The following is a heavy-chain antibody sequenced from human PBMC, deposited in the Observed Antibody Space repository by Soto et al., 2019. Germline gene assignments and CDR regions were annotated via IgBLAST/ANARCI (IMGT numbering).Heavy chain of an antibody. CDR1: GFTFSSYA. Sequence: GGSLRLSCAASGFTFSSYAMHWVRQAPGKGLEWVAVISYDGSNKYYADSVKGRFTISRDNSKNTLYLQMNSLRAEDTAVYYCARDVRVVLLWFGDLDYWGQGTLVTVSS. CDR2: ISYDGSNK. CDR3: ARDVRVVLLWFGDLDY. J-gene: IGHJ4*02. D-gene: IGHD3-10*01. V-gene: IGHV3-30-3*01.